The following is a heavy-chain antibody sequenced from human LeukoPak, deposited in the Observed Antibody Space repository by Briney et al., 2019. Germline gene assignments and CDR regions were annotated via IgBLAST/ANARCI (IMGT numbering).Heavy chain of an antibody. V-gene: IGHV3-21*01. Sequence: GGSLRLSCAASGFTFSTYSMNWVRQAPGKGLEWVSSISSSSSYGYYADSVKGRFTISRDNAKNSLYLQMNSLRAEDTAVYYCARDTQPGGSTSSHFDYWGQGTLVTVSS. CDR2: ISSSSSYG. D-gene: IGHD2-2*01. CDR1: GFTFSTYS. CDR3: ARDTQPGGSTSSHFDY. J-gene: IGHJ4*02.